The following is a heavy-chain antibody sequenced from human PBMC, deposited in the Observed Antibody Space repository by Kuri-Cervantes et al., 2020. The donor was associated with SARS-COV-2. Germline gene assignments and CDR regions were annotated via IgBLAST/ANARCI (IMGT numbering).Heavy chain of an antibody. J-gene: IGHJ4*02. CDR3: ATGDSGYFNY. Sequence: GESLKISCAASGFTFSSYDMHWVRQATGKGLEWVSAIGTAGDTYYPGSVKGRFTISRENAKNTLYLQMNSLRADDTAVYYCATGDSGYFNYWGQGTLVTVSS. D-gene: IGHD3-22*01. CDR2: IGTAGDT. V-gene: IGHV3-13*01. CDR1: GFTFSSYD.